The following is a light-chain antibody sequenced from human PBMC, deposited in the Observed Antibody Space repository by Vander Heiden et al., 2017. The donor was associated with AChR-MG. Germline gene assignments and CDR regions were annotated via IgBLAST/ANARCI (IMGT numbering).Light chain of an antibody. Sequence: IQMTQSPSSLSASVGDRVTITCRASQSISNSLNWYQQKPGKAPKFLIYAASNLQSGVPSRFRGSGSGTDFTLTISSLQPEDFATYYCQQSYSTPRTFGQGTKVEIK. CDR3: QQSYSTPRT. J-gene: IGKJ1*01. CDR1: QSISNS. CDR2: AAS. V-gene: IGKV1-39*01.